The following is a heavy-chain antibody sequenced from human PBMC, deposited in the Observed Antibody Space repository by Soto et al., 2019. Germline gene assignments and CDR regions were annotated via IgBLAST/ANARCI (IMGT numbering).Heavy chain of an antibody. J-gene: IGHJ4*02. CDR3: AATRLVPAARGGGY. CDR1: GGTFSSYA. Sequence: SVKVSCKASGGTFSSYAISWVRQAPGQGLEWMGGIIPIFGTANYAQKFQERVTITRDMSTSTAYMELSSLRSEDTAVYYCAATRLVPAARGGGYWGQGTLVTVSS. CDR2: IIPIFGTA. D-gene: IGHD2-2*01. V-gene: IGHV1-69*05.